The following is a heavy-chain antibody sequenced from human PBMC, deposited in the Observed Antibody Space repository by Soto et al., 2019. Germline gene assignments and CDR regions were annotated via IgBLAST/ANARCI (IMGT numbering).Heavy chain of an antibody. CDR2: ISWDGGST. J-gene: IGHJ3*02. CDR3: AKDMMLGYGGPPNESIAFDI. D-gene: IGHD5-12*01. V-gene: IGHV3-43*01. CDR1: GFAFDDYT. Sequence: PGGSLRLSCAASGFAFDDYTMHWVRQAPGKGLEWVSLISWDGGSTYYADSVKGRFTISRDNSKNSLYLQMNSLRTEDTALYYCAKDMMLGYGGPPNESIAFDIWGQGTMVTVSS.